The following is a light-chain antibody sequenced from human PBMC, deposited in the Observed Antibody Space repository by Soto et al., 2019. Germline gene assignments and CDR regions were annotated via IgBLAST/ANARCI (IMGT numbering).Light chain of an antibody. V-gene: IGKV3-20*01. Sequence: EILLTQSPGTLSLSPGDRATLSCWASQTVRNNYLAWYQQKPGQAPRLLIYGASTRLTGIPDRFSGSGSGTDFTLTISRLEPEDFAVYYCQQYGSSPDTFGRGTKLEI. J-gene: IGKJ2*01. CDR2: GAS. CDR3: QQYGSSPDT. CDR1: QTVRNNY.